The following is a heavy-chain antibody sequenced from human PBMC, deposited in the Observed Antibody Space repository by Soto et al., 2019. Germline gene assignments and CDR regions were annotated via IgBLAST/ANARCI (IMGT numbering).Heavy chain of an antibody. CDR1: GFTFNKYA. D-gene: IGHD6-6*01. CDR3: ASVSARPDY. Sequence: QVHLVESGGRVVQPGRSLRLSCAASGFTFNKYAMHWVRQAPGMGLEWVALISFDGSKKLYVDSVKGRFNISRDQSENTLFLDMNSLRTEDTALYNCASVSARPDYWGRGTLVTVSS. CDR2: ISFDGSKK. J-gene: IGHJ4*02. V-gene: IGHV3-30*03.